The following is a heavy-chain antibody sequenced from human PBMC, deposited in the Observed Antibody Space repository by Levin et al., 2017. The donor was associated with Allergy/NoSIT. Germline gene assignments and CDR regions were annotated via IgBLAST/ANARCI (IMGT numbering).Heavy chain of an antibody. CDR2: IYYSGST. J-gene: IGHJ6*02. CDR1: GGSISSSSYY. V-gene: IGHV4-39*07. CDR3: ARDHERPGSSGWNYYYGMDV. Sequence: SETLSLTCTVSGGSISSSSYYWGWIRQPPGKGLEWIGSIYYSGSTYYNPSLKSRVTISVDTSKNQFSLKLSSVTAADTAVYYCARDHERPGSSGWNYYYGMDVWGQGTTVTVSS. D-gene: IGHD6-19*01.